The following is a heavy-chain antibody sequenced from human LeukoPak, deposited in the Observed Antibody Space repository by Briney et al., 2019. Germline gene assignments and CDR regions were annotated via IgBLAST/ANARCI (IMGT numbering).Heavy chain of an antibody. Sequence: GGSLRLSCAASGFTFSSYDMHWVRQATGKGLEWVSAIDTAGDTYYPGSVKGRFTISRDNSKNTLSLQMNSLRVEDTAVYYCAKGGYEYDSSGHNYFDYWGQGTLVTVSS. CDR1: GFTFSSYD. V-gene: IGHV3-13*01. CDR3: AKGGYEYDSSGHNYFDY. D-gene: IGHD3-22*01. J-gene: IGHJ4*02. CDR2: IDTAGDT.